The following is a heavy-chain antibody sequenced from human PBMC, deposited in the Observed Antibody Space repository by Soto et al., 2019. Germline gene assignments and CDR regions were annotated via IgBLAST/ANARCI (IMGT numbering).Heavy chain of an antibody. V-gene: IGHV3-23*01. Sequence: EVQLLESGGGLVQPGGSLRLSCAASGLTFSSYAMSWVRQAPGKGLEWVSAISGSGGSTYYADSVKGRFTISRDNSKNTLYLQMNSLRAEDTAVYYCAKQMQGYYYYGMDVWGQGTTVTVSS. CDR3: AKQMQGYYYYGMDV. J-gene: IGHJ6*02. CDR2: ISGSGGST. CDR1: GLTFSSYA.